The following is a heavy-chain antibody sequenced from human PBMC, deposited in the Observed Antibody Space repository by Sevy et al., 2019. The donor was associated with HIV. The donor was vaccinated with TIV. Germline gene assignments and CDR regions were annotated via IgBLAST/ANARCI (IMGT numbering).Heavy chain of an antibody. CDR3: TRRYYYDSSGYSDY. J-gene: IGHJ4*02. D-gene: IGHD3-22*01. Sequence: SLRLSCTGSGFTFGDYAMSWFRQAPGMGLEWVGFIRSKDYGGATEYAASVKGRLTISRDDSRSIADLQMNSLKTEDTAVYYCTRRYYYDSSGYSDYWGQGTLVTVSS. CDR2: IRSKDYGGAT. V-gene: IGHV3-49*03. CDR1: GFTFGDYA.